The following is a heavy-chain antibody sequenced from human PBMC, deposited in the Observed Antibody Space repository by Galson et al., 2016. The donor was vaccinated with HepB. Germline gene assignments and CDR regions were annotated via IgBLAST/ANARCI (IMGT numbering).Heavy chain of an antibody. Sequence: SLRLSCAVSGFTFSTYSMNWVRQAPGKGPEWISYINSRSSPIYYADPVKGRFTISRDNAANSLYLRMNSLRDEDTAVYYCVRVGREDYGGRTFGYDYWGQGTLVTVSS. CDR2: INSRSSPI. CDR1: GFTFSTYS. J-gene: IGHJ4*02. D-gene: IGHD4-23*01. V-gene: IGHV3-48*02. CDR3: VRVGREDYGGRTFGYDY.